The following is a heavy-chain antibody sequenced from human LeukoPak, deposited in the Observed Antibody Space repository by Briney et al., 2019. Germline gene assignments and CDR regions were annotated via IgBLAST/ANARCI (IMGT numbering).Heavy chain of an antibody. CDR3: ARGPSNYYDSSGYYANDAFDI. J-gene: IGHJ3*02. CDR1: GFTFSSYG. Sequence: GGSLRLSCAASGFTFSSYGMHWVRQAPGKGLEWVAFIRYDGSNKYYADSVKGRFTISRDNSKNTLYLQMNSLRAEDTAVYYCARGPSNYYDSSGYYANDAFDIWGQGTMVTVSS. CDR2: IRYDGSNK. V-gene: IGHV3-30*02. D-gene: IGHD3-22*01.